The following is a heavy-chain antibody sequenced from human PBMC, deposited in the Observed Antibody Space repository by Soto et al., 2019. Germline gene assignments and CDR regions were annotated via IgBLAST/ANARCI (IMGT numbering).Heavy chain of an antibody. CDR1: GFTFKSYG. D-gene: IGHD1-26*01. Sequence: QAQLVESGGGEVQPGRSLRLSCAASGFTFKSYGMHWVRQAPGKGLEWVAVISYDGSYQYYSDSVKGRFTISRDNSKNTLNLQRNGLGVEDSVIYYGAQDGRVGSVTRPAHWGQGTLFTVSS. J-gene: IGHJ4*02. CDR3: AQDGRVGSVTRPAH. V-gene: IGHV3-30*18. CDR2: ISYDGSYQ.